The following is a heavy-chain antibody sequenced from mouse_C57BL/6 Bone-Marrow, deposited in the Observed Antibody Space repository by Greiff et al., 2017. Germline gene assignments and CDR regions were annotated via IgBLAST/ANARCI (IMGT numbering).Heavy chain of an antibody. J-gene: IGHJ4*01. CDR2: IDPSDSYT. Sequence: QVQLQQPGAELVMPGASVKLSCKASSYTFTSYWMHWVKQRPGQGLEWIGEIDPSDSYTNYNQKFKGKSTLTVDKSSSTAYMQLSSLTSEDSAVYYCARGDYGYDVGAMDYWGQGTSVTVSS. CDR3: ARGDYGYDVGAMDY. CDR1: SYTFTSYW. V-gene: IGHV1-69*01. D-gene: IGHD2-2*01.